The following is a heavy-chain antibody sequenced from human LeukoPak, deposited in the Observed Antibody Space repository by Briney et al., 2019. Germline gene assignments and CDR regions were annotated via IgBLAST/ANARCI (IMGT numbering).Heavy chain of an antibody. J-gene: IGHJ3*02. CDR2: ISSSSSYI. V-gene: IGHV3-21*01. CDR1: GFTFSSYS. Sequence: GGSLRLSCAASGFTFSSYSMNWVRQAPGKGLEWVSSISSSSSYIYYADSVEGRFTISRDNAKNSLYLQMNSLRAEDTAVYYCARPRTAAGRRSEAFGIWGQGTMVTVSS. D-gene: IGHD6-13*01. CDR3: ARPRTAAGRRSEAFGI.